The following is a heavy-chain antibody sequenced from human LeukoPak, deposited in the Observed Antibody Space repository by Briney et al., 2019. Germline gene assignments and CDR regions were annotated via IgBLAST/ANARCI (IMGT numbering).Heavy chain of an antibody. CDR2: IYYSGST. Sequence: SETLSLTCAVSGGSISSYYWSWIRQPPGKGLEWIGYIYYSGSTNYNPSLKSRVTISVDTSKNQFSLKLSSVTAADTAVYYCASSMVGTMIVGWGQGTLVTVSS. D-gene: IGHD3-22*01. V-gene: IGHV4-59*01. J-gene: IGHJ4*02. CDR1: GGSISSYY. CDR3: ASSMVGTMIVG.